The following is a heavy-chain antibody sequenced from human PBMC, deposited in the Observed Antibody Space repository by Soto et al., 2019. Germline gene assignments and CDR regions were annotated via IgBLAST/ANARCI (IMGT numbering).Heavy chain of an antibody. CDR1: GFTFSSYW. CDR2: INSDGSST. V-gene: IGHV3-74*01. Sequence: GGSLRLSCAASGFTFSSYWMHWVRQAPGKGLVWVSRINSDGSSTSYADSVKGRFTISRDNAKNTLYLQMNSLRAEDTAVYYCARGTHSSGWYSFSYWGQGTLVTVSS. D-gene: IGHD6-19*01. J-gene: IGHJ4*02. CDR3: ARGTHSSGWYSFSY.